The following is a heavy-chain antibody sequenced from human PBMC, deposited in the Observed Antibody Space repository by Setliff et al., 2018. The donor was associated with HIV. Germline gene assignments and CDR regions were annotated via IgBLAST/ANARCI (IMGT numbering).Heavy chain of an antibody. CDR2: SYYSGSA. Sequence: SETLSLTCTVSDGYISDGDYYWTWIRQPPGKGLEWIGHSYYSGSAHYNASLKSRVTISVDTSKNQFSLKLSSVTAADTAVYYCARQKRQYYYDSSGYWLDYWGQGTLVTVSS. J-gene: IGHJ4*02. V-gene: IGHV4-39*01. CDR3: ARQKRQYYYDSSGYWLDY. D-gene: IGHD3-22*01. CDR1: DGYISDGDYY.